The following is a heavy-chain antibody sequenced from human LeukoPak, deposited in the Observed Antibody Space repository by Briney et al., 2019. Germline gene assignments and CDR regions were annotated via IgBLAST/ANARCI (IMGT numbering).Heavy chain of an antibody. D-gene: IGHD3-22*01. CDR2: ISSSGSTI. CDR3: ARISSGYLEAFDI. Sequence: GGSLRLSCAASGFTFSSYEMNWVRQAPGKGLEWVSYISSSGSTIYYADSVKGRFTISRDNAKNSLYLQMNSLRAEDTAVYYCARISSGYLEAFDIWGQGTMVTVSS. V-gene: IGHV3-48*03. J-gene: IGHJ3*02. CDR1: GFTFSSYE.